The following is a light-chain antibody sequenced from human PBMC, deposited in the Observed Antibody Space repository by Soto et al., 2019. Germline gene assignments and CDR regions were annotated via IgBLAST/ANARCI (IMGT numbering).Light chain of an antibody. Sequence: QPVLTQSSSASASLGSSVKLTCTLSSGHSSYIIAWHQQQPGKAPRYLMKLEGSGSYNKGSEVPDRFSGSSSGADRYLTISNLQFEDEADYYCETWDFNTRVFGGGTQLPVL. V-gene: IGLV4-60*02. CDR2: LEGSGSY. CDR1: SGHSSYI. J-gene: IGLJ3*02. CDR3: ETWDFNTRV.